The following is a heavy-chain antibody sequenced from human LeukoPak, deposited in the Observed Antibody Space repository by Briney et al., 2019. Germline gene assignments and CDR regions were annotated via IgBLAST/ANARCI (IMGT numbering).Heavy chain of an antibody. CDR1: GFTFSSYS. V-gene: IGHV3-21*01. J-gene: IGHJ6*02. CDR3: AREQEVDDSSGYYAYYYYYGMDV. Sequence: GGSLRLSCAASGFTFSSYSMNWVRQAPGKGLEWVSSISSSSSYIYYADSVKGRFTISRDNAKNSLYLQMNSLRAEDTAVYYCAREQEVDDSSGYYAYYYYYGMDVWGQGTTVTVSS. D-gene: IGHD3-22*01. CDR2: ISSSSSYI.